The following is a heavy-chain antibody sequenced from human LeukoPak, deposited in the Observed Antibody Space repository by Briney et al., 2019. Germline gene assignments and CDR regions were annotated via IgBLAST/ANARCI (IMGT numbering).Heavy chain of an antibody. CDR1: GFTLSNYG. D-gene: IGHD1-26*01. Sequence: GGSLRLSCAASGFTLSNYGMHWVRQAPGKGLEWVAVISYDGSNKYYTDSVKGRFTISRDNSKNTLYLQMNSLRAEDTAVYYCAKGGAEWELLNWFDPWGQGTLVTVSP. CDR2: ISYDGSNK. V-gene: IGHV3-30*18. CDR3: AKGGAEWELLNWFDP. J-gene: IGHJ5*02.